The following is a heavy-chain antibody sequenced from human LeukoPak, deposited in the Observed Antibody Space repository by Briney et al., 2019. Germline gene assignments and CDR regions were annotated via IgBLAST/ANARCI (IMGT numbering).Heavy chain of an antibody. CDR2: INPDTGGT. D-gene: IGHD6-19*01. CDR1: GYTFTGYY. V-gene: IGHV1-2*02. Sequence: ASVKVSCKASGYTFTGYYVHWVRQAPGQGLEWVGWINPDTGGTNYAQRFQGTVTMTRDTSISTAYMELSRLRSDDTAVYYCAREGSSGWYDYYYYYMDVWGKGTTVTISS. CDR3: AREGSSGWYDYYYYYMDV. J-gene: IGHJ6*03.